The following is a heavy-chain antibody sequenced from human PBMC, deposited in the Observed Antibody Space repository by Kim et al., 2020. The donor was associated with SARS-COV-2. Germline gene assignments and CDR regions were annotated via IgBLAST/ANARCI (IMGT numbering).Heavy chain of an antibody. CDR2: TV. CDR3: ARGRPGYMDV. J-gene: IGHJ6*03. Sequence: TVYFADSVKGRFTISRDNAKNLFYVQLGSLRDEDTAVYYCARGRPGYMDVWGKGTTVTVSS. V-gene: IGHV3-48*02.